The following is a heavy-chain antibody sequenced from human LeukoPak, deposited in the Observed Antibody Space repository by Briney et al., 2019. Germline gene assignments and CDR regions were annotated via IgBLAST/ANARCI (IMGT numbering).Heavy chain of an antibody. J-gene: IGHJ4*02. V-gene: IGHV4-59*08. D-gene: IGHD3-9*01. Sequence: TSETLSLTCIVSGSSMTNYYWRWIRQPPGKGLEWIGHIHYTGSTNYNTSFKSRVTMSVDTSKNQISRKLSSVTAADSAVYYCVRRVRYFRQSDCWGQGTLVTVSS. CDR2: IHYTGST. CDR3: VRRVRYFRQSDC. CDR1: GSSMTNYY.